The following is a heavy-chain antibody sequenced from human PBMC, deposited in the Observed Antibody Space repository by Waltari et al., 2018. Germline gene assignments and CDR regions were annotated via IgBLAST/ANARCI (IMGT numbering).Heavy chain of an antibody. V-gene: IGHV3-30*18. CDR3: AKGAFGLDY. J-gene: IGHJ4*02. D-gene: IGHD3-10*01. CDR1: GFTFSSYG. Sequence: QVQLVESGGGVVQPGRSLRLSCAASGFTFSSYGMHWVRQAPGKGVGWVAVIWYDGSNKYYADSVKGRFTISRDNSKNTLYLQMNSLRAEDTAMYYCAKGAFGLDYWGQGTLVTVSS. CDR2: IWYDGSNK.